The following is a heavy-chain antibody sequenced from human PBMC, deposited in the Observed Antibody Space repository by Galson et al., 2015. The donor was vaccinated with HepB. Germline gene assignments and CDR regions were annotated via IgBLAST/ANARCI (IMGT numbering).Heavy chain of an antibody. CDR2: IIPILGIA. V-gene: IGHV1-69*10. CDR3: ASGAPYCTGGVCYLGADRRSYYYMDV. J-gene: IGHJ6*03. D-gene: IGHD2-8*02. CDR1: GGTFSSYA. Sequence: SVKVSCKASGGTFSSYAISWVRQAPGQGLEWMGGIIPILGIANYAQKFQGRVTITADKSTSTAYMELSSLRSEDTAVYYCASGAPYCTGGVCYLGADRRSYYYMDVWGKGTTVTVSS.